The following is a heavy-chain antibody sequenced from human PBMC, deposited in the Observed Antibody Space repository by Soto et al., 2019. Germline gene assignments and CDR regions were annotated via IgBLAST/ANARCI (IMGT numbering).Heavy chain of an antibody. V-gene: IGHV4-31*03. D-gene: IGHD3-22*01. Sequence: SETLSLTCTVSGGSISSGGYYWSWIRQHPGKGLEWIGYIYYSGSTYYNPSLKSRVTISVDTSKNQFSLKLSSVTAADTAVYYCARHTAVRRYYYDSSGPRSWFDPWGQGTLVTVSS. CDR2: IYYSGST. CDR1: GGSISSGGYY. CDR3: ARHTAVRRYYYDSSGPRSWFDP. J-gene: IGHJ5*02.